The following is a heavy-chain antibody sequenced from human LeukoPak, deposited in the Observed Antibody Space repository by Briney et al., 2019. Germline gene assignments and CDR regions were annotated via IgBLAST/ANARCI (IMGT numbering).Heavy chain of an antibody. CDR3: ARASYGSGSYYSY. CDR1: GYTFTGYY. CDR2: INPNSGGT. J-gene: IGHJ4*02. Sequence: ASVKVSCKASGYTFTGYYMHWVRQAPGQGLEWMGRINPNSGGTNYAQKFQGRVTMTRDTSISTAYMELSRLRSDDTAVYYCARASYGSGSYYSYWGPGTLVTVSS. D-gene: IGHD3-10*01. V-gene: IGHV1-2*06.